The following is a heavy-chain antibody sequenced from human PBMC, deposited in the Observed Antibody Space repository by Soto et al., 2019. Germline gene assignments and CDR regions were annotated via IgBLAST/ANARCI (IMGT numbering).Heavy chain of an antibody. J-gene: IGHJ4*02. CDR3: ARDPSGLGGLF. CDR2: IIPLFGTA. D-gene: IGHD6-25*01. V-gene: IGHV1-69*01. Sequence: QVQLVQSGAEVKKPGSSVKVSCKASGGTFSSYAISWVRQAPGQGLEWMGGIIPLFGTANYAQKFQGRVTITADESTSTAYMERSSLRSEDTAVYYCARDPSGLGGLFWGQGTLVTVSS. CDR1: GGTFSSYA.